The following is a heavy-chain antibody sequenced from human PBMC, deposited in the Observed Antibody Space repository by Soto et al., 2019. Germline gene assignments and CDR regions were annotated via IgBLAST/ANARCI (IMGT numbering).Heavy chain of an antibody. D-gene: IGHD2-2*01. V-gene: IGHV1-18*01. CDR3: ARDAIVVVPGDAFDI. CDR2: ISAYNGNT. Sequence: VASVKVSCKASGYTFTSYVISWVRQAPGQGLEWMGWISAYNGNTNYAQKLQGRVTMTTDTSTSTAYMELRSLRSDDTAVYYCARDAIVVVPGDAFDIWGQGTMVTVSS. CDR1: GYTFTSYV. J-gene: IGHJ3*02.